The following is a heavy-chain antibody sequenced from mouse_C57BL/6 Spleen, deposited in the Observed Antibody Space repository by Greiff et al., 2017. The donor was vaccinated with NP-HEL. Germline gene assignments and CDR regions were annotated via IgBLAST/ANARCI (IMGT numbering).Heavy chain of an antibody. CDR2: IRNKANGYTT. J-gene: IGHJ2*01. V-gene: IGHV7-3*01. CDR3: ESYGAAQDTGYFDY. D-gene: IGHD3-2*02. CDR1: GFTFPDYY. Sequence: EVLLVESGGGLVQPGGSLRLSCAASGFTFPDYYMSWVRQPPGKALEWLGFIRNKANGYTTEYSASVKGRFTISRDNSQSILYLQMHALRAADSATYYCESYGAAQDTGYFDYWGQGTTLTVSS.